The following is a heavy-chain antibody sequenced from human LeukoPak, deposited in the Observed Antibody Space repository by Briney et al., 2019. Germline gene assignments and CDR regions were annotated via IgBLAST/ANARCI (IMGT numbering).Heavy chain of an antibody. Sequence: GASVKVSCKASGYIFSHYYIYWVRQAPGQGLEWVGIINPSSGDTSYAQTFQGRVSMTRDTSTNTVYMELSSQRSEDTAVYYCARGRAVWGNYYFDLWGQGTLVTVSS. V-gene: IGHV1-46*01. D-gene: IGHD3-16*01. CDR3: ARGRAVWGNYYFDL. CDR1: GYIFSHYY. J-gene: IGHJ4*02. CDR2: INPSSGDT.